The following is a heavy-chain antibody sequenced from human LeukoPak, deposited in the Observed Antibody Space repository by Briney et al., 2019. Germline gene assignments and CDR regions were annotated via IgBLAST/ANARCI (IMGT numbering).Heavy chain of an antibody. CDR3: AKDIDCSGGSCYTWGYYGMDV. V-gene: IGHV3-30*18. CDR2: ISYDGSNK. Sequence: GGSLRLSCAASGFTFSSYGMHWVREAPGKGLGWVAVISYDGSNKYYADSVKGRFTISRDNSKNTLYLQMNSLRAEDTAVYYCAKDIDCSGGSCYTWGYYGMDVWGKGTTVTVSS. J-gene: IGHJ6*04. CDR1: GFTFSSYG. D-gene: IGHD2-15*01.